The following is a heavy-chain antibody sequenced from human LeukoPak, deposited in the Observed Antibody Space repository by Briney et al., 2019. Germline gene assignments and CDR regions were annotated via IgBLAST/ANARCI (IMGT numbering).Heavy chain of an antibody. V-gene: IGHV3-23*01. CDR1: GFTFSSYA. J-gene: IGHJ4*02. CDR3: AKLRKSWYSLNSNSYFDY. CDR2: ISGSGGST. Sequence: PGGSLRLSCAASGFTFSSYAMSWVRQAPGKGLEWVSAISGSGGSTYYADSVKGRFTISRDNSKNTLYLQMNSLRAEDTAVYYCAKLRKSWYSLNSNSYFDYWGQGTLVTVSS. D-gene: IGHD6-13*01.